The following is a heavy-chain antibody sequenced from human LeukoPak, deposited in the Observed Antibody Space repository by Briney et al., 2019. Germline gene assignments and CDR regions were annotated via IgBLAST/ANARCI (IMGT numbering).Heavy chain of an antibody. CDR3: ARESSSIAIGTLDF. V-gene: IGHV3-33*05. D-gene: IGHD6-13*01. CDR2: LQYDGTEK. CDR1: GFTFSTSG. J-gene: IGHJ4*02. Sequence: GRSLRLSCTPSGFTFSTSGMHWVRQAPGKGLEWVGFLQYDGTEKYYADSVRGRFTISRDNSKDTLYLQMDSLRAEDTAVYYCARESSSIAIGTLDFWGQGTLVIVSS.